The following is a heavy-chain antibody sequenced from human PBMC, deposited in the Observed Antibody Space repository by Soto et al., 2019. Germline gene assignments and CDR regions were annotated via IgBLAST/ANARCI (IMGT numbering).Heavy chain of an antibody. CDR1: GGSISSYY. V-gene: IGHV4-59*01. CDR3: AREVSYPGWFDP. J-gene: IGHJ5*02. Sequence: SETLSLTCTVSGGSISSYYWSWIRQPPGKGLEWLGYIYYSGSTNYNPSLKSRVTISVDTSKNQFSLKLSSVTAADTAVYYCAREVSYPGWFDPWGQGTLVTVSS. D-gene: IGHD1-26*01. CDR2: IYYSGST.